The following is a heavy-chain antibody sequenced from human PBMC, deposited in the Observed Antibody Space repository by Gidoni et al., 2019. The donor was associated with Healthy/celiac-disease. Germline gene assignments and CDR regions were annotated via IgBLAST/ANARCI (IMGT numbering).Heavy chain of an antibody. D-gene: IGHD2-21*01. J-gene: IGHJ6*02. CDR2: IYPGDSDT. CDR3: ARRGRERVWWEGGMDV. Sequence: EVQLVQSGAEVKKPGESLKISCKGSGYSFTSYWIGGVRQMPGQGLEWMGIIYPGDSDTRYSPSVQGQVTISADKSISTAYLQWSSLKASDTAMYYCARRGRERVWWEGGMDVWGQGTTVTVSS. V-gene: IGHV5-51*01. CDR1: GYSFTSYW.